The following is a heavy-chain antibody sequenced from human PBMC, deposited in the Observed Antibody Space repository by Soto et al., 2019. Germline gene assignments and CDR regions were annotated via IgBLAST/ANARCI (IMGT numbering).Heavy chain of an antibody. Sequence: LRLSCAASGFTFSSYAMHWVRQAPGKGLEWVAVISYDGSNKYYADSVKGRYTISRDNSKNTLYLQMNSLRGEDTAVYYCAREDWNQQYFDYWGQGTLVTVSS. V-gene: IGHV3-30-3*01. CDR2: ISYDGSNK. CDR1: GFTFSSYA. CDR3: AREDWNQQYFDY. J-gene: IGHJ4*02. D-gene: IGHD1-1*01.